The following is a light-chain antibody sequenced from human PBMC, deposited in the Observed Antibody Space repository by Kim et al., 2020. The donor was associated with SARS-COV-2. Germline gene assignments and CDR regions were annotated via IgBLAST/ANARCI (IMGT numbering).Light chain of an antibody. J-gene: IGLJ1*01. CDR2: GNS. CDR1: SSNIGAGYD. Sequence: QRVTISCTGSSSNIGAGYDVHWYQQLPGTAPKLLIYGNSNRPSGVPDRFSGSKSGTSASLAITGLQAEDEADYYCQSYDSSLSGYVFGTGTKFTVL. V-gene: IGLV1-40*01. CDR3: QSYDSSLSGYV.